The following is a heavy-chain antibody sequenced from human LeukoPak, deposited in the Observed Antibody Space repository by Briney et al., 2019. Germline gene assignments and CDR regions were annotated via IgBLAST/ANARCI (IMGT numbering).Heavy chain of an antibody. CDR3: TRDLMDYDVSTGLHHYYMDV. CDR1: KFTFGLSW. Sequence: GGSLRLSCACSKFTFGLSWMTWVRQAPGKGLEWVANINQDGSEKNYVDSVKGRFTISRDNAKNLLYLQMDSLRAEDTAVYYCTRDLMDYDVSTGLHHYYMDVWGQGTTVTVSS. V-gene: IGHV3-7*01. CDR2: INQDGSEK. J-gene: IGHJ6*02. D-gene: IGHD3-9*01.